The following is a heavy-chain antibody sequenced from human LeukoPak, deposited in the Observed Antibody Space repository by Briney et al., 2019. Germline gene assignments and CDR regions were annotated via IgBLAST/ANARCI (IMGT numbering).Heavy chain of an antibody. CDR2: INPNSGGT. D-gene: IGHD1-1*01. CDR3: ARTAPYAGSWNAKANSYYFDY. J-gene: IGHJ4*02. CDR1: EYTFTGYY. Sequence: GASVKVSCKASEYTFTGYYMHWVRQAPGQGLEWMGRINPNSGGTNNAQKFQDGVTMTRDTSISTAYMELNSLRSEDTAVYYCARTAPYAGSWNAKANSYYFDYWGQGSLVTVSS. V-gene: IGHV1-2*06.